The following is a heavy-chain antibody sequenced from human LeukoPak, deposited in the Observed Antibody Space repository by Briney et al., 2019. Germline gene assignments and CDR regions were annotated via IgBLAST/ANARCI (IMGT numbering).Heavy chain of an antibody. Sequence: GGSLRLPCAASGFTFDDYGMSWVRQAPGKGLEWVSGINWNGGSIGYADSVKGRFTISRDNAKNSLYLQMNSLRGEDTALYYCARDWGADSSGYRDFWGQGTLVTVSS. D-gene: IGHD3-22*01. V-gene: IGHV3-20*04. J-gene: IGHJ4*02. CDR1: GFTFDDYG. CDR2: INWNGGSI. CDR3: ARDWGADSSGYRDF.